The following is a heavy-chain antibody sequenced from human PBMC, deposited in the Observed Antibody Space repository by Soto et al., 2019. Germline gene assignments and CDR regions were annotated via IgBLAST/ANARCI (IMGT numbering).Heavy chain of an antibody. CDR1: GFTFSSYS. Sequence: GGSLRLSCAASGFTFSSYSMNWVRQAQGKGLEWVSSISSSSSYIYYADSVKGRFTISRDNAKNSLYLQMNSLRAEVTAVYYCAKTRYYYHSSGYSHFDYWGQGTLVTVSS. CDR3: AKTRYYYHSSGYSHFDY. D-gene: IGHD3-22*01. V-gene: IGHV3-21*01. CDR2: ISSSSSYI. J-gene: IGHJ4*02.